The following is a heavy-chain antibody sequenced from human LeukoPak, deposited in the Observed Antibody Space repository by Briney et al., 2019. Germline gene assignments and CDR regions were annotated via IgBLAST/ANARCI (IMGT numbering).Heavy chain of an antibody. CDR2: IIPIFGIA. CDR3: ASWGTTDDAFDI. D-gene: IGHD3-16*01. V-gene: IGHV1-69*13. J-gene: IGHJ3*02. Sequence: ASVKVSCKASGGTFSSYAISWVRQAPGQGLEWMGRIIPIFGIANYAQKFQGRVTITADESTSTAYMELSSLRSEDTAVYYCASWGTTDDAFDIWGQGTMVTVSS. CDR1: GGTFSSYA.